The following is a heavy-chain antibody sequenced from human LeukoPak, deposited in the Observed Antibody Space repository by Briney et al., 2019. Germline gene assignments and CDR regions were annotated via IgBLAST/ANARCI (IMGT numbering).Heavy chain of an antibody. J-gene: IGHJ4*02. CDR3: ARGKAVVPAAFDY. CDR1: GFTFSSYS. D-gene: IGHD2-2*01. Sequence: PGGSLRLSCAASGFTFSSYSMNWVRQAPGKGLEWVSYISSSSSTIYYADSVKGRFTISRDNAKNSLYLQMNSLRAEDTAVYYCARGKAVVPAAFDYWGQGTLVTVSS. CDR2: ISSSSSTI. V-gene: IGHV3-48*01.